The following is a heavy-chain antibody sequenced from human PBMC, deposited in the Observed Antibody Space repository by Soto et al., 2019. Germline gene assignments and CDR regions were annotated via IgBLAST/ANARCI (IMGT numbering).Heavy chain of an antibody. D-gene: IGHD6-13*01. J-gene: IGHJ4*02. CDR3: AHRHEEYSRSWYQDY. V-gene: IGHV2-5*02. Sequence: ESGPTLVNPTQTLTLTCTFSGFSLSTSGVGVGWIRQPPGKALEWLALIYWDDDKRYSPSLKSRLTITKDTSKNQVVLTMTNMNPVYTATYYCAHRHEEYSRSWYQDYWGQGTLVTVSS. CDR2: IYWDDDK. CDR1: GFSLSTSGVG.